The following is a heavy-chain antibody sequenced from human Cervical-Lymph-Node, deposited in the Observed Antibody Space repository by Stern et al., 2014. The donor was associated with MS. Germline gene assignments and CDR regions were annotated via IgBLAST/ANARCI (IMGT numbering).Heavy chain of an antibody. CDR2: IISSSTSL. D-gene: IGHD6-13*01. J-gene: IGHJ5*01. CDR3: ARRKDIAEVGPVFDS. CDR1: GFAFSSYS. Sequence: EVQLVESGGGLVKPGGSLRLSCAASGFAFSSYSMSWVRQAPGKGLEWISWIISSSTSLYYADSVQGRFTISRDNAKNSLYLQMNSLRVEDTAVYFCARRKDIAEVGPVFDSWGRVTLVTVSS. V-gene: IGHV3-21*01.